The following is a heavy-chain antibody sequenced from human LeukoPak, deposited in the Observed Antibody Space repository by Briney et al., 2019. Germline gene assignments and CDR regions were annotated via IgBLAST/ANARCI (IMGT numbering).Heavy chain of an antibody. Sequence: ASVKVSCKASGYTFTKYGISWVRQAPGQGLEWVGGITAAHKDTSYAQKFQGRVTVTTDTSTNTASVELRSLRSDDTAVYYCAISYNYDSSPYFDEAFDIWGQGTEVTVSS. CDR1: GYTFTKYG. D-gene: IGHD3-22*01. CDR2: ITAAHKDT. CDR3: AISYNYDSSPYFDEAFDI. J-gene: IGHJ3*02. V-gene: IGHV1-18*01.